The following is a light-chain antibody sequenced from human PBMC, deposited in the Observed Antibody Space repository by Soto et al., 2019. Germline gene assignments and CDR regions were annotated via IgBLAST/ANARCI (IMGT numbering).Light chain of an antibody. V-gene: IGKV1-5*03. Sequence: DIQMTQSPSTLSASVGDRVTMTCRASHSISSWLAWYQQKPGKAPKLLIYKASSLESGVPSRFSGSRSGTEFTLTISSLQPDDFATYYCHQYNSYSWTFGQGTKVEIK. CDR1: HSISSW. CDR2: KAS. J-gene: IGKJ1*01. CDR3: HQYNSYSWT.